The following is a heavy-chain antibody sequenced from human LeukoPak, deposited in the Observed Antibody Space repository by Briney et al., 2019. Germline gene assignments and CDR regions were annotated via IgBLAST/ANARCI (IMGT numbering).Heavy chain of an antibody. D-gene: IGHD3-22*01. CDR1: GFTFGSYS. J-gene: IGHJ4*02. CDR2: ISTTSVYT. Sequence: PGGSLRLSCAASGFTFGSYSMNWVRQAPGKGLEWVSSISTTSVYTYYADSAKGRFTISRDNAKNSLYLQMNSLRADDTAVYYCAKDYDSSGYYCDCDYWGQGTLVTVSS. CDR3: AKDYDSSGYYCDCDY. V-gene: IGHV3-21*01.